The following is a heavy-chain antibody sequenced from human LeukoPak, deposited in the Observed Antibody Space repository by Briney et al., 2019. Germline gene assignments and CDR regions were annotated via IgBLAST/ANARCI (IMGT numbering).Heavy chain of an antibody. CDR3: ARDAGTSHHYYYYYGMDV. J-gene: IGHJ6*02. Sequence: SETLSLTCTVSGGSISSYYWSWIRQPAGKGLEWIGRIYTSGSTNYNPSLKSRVTMSVDTSKNQFSLKLSSVTAADTAVYYCARDAGTSHHYYYYYGMDVWGQGTTVTVSS. CDR1: GGSISSYY. V-gene: IGHV4-4*07. CDR2: IYTSGST. D-gene: IGHD1-1*01.